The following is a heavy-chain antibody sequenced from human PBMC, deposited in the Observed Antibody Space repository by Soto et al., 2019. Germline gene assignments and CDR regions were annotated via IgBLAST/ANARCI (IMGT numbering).Heavy chain of an antibody. D-gene: IGHD3-22*01. CDR2: INPNTGGT. Sequence: ASVKVSCKASGYTFTGQYMHWVRQAPGQGLEWMGWINPNTGGTNYAQNFQGRVALTRDTSISTAYMELSSLRSGDTAVFYCAASSSWRYNWFDPWGQGTLVTVSS. V-gene: IGHV1-2*02. J-gene: IGHJ5*02. CDR3: AASSSWRYNWFDP. CDR1: GYTFTGQY.